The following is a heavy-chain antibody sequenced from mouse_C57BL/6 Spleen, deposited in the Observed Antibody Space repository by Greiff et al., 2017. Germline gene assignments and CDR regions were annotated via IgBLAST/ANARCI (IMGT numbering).Heavy chain of an antibody. D-gene: IGHD2-2*01. CDR3: ARWDGYDVGMDY. Sequence: QVQLQQSGAELVKPGASVKISCKASGYAFSSYWMHWVKQRPGKGLEWIGQIYPGDGDTNYNGKFKGKATLTADKSSSTAYMQLSSLTSEDSAVYFCARWDGYDVGMDYWGQGTSVTVAS. CDR1: GYAFSSYW. V-gene: IGHV1-80*01. J-gene: IGHJ4*01. CDR2: IYPGDGDT.